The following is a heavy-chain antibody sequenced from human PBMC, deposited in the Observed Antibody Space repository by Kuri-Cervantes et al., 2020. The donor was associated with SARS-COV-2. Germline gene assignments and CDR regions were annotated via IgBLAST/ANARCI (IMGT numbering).Heavy chain of an antibody. J-gene: IGHJ3*02. Sequence: SETLSLTCTVSGGSISSYYWSWIRQPPGKGLEWIGYIYYSGSTNYNPSLKSRVTISVDTSKNQFSLKLSSVTAADTAVYYCARAREWLFGDAFDIWGQGTMVTVSS. V-gene: IGHV4-59*01. CDR2: IYYSGST. D-gene: IGHD3-3*01. CDR3: ARAREWLFGDAFDI. CDR1: GGSISSYY.